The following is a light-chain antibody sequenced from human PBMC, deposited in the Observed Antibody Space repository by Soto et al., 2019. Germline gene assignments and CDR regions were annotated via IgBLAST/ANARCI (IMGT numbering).Light chain of an antibody. CDR2: DAS. Sequence: EIVLTQSPGTLSLSPGERATLSCKTSQSISSRYLAWYQQKPGRAPRLLIYDASSRATGIPDRFSGSGSGTDFTLTIIRLEPEDFAVFYCQHFGGSPPAITFGQGTRLEIK. CDR1: QSISSRY. CDR3: QHFGGSPPAIT. V-gene: IGKV3-20*01. J-gene: IGKJ5*01.